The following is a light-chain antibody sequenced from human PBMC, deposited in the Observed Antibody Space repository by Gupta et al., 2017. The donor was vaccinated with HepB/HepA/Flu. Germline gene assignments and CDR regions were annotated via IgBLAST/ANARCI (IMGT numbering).Light chain of an antibody. Sequence: QSALTQPASVSGSPGQSITISCTGTSSDIGGYKYVSWYQQHPGKAPKLIIYDVTNRPSGVSNRFSGSKSGNTASLTISGLQTEDEADYYCSSYTSSSASSTPLIFGGGTKLTVL. J-gene: IGLJ2*01. CDR1: SSDIGGYKY. CDR2: DVT. V-gene: IGLV2-14*03. CDR3: SSYTSSSASSTPLI.